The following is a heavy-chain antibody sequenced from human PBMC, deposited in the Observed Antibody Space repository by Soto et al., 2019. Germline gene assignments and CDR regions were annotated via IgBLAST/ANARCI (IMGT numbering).Heavy chain of an antibody. CDR3: ARQRGAVAGSYWFDP. CDR1: GDSISSGSYY. CDR2: IHYSGNT. Sequence: SETLSLTCTVSGDSISSGSYYWGWIRQPPGKGLEWIGSIHYSGNTYHNPALKSRVTISVDTSKNQFSLKVSSVTAADTALYFCARQRGAVAGSYWFDPWGQGTLVTVSS. V-gene: IGHV4-39*01. J-gene: IGHJ5*02. D-gene: IGHD6-19*01.